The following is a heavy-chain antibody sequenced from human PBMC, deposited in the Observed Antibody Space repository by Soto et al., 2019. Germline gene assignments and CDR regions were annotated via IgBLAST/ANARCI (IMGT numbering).Heavy chain of an antibody. D-gene: IGHD6-13*01. CDR1: GASVSSTYW. J-gene: IGHJ4*02. CDR2: INHRGSA. V-gene: IGHV4-4*02. CDR3: ARYNAASGTYYFDF. Sequence: SETLSLTCAVSGASVSSTYWWSWVRQPPGKGPEWIGEINHRGSANYNPSLKSRVTISVDISKSQFSLRLTSVTAADTAVYYCARYNAASGTYYFDFRGQGALVTVSS.